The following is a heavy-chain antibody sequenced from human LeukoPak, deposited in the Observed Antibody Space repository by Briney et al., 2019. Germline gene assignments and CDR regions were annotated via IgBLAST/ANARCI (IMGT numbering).Heavy chain of an antibody. Sequence: SVKVSCKASVGTFRSYAISWVRQAPGQGLEWTGRIFPIFGTAHYAQKFQGRVTITTDESTSTAYMELSSLRSEDTAVYYCARDLGSGDIVVVPAAIGFPNWFDPWGQGTLVTVSS. V-gene: IGHV1-69*05. D-gene: IGHD2-2*02. CDR2: IFPIFGTA. CDR3: ARDLGSGDIVVVPAAIGFPNWFDP. J-gene: IGHJ5*02. CDR1: VGTFRSYA.